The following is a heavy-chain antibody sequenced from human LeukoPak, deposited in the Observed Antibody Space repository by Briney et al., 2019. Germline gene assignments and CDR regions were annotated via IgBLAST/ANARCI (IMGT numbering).Heavy chain of an antibody. V-gene: IGHV4-39*01. Sequence: SETLSLTCTVSGGSISSSSYYWGWIRQPPGKGLEWIGSIYYSGSTYYNPSLKSRVTISVDTSKNQFSLKLSSVTAADTAVYYCAIHYYGSGSYYKSAFDIWGQGTMVTVSS. J-gene: IGHJ3*02. D-gene: IGHD3-10*01. CDR2: IYYSGST. CDR3: AIHYYGSGSYYKSAFDI. CDR1: GGSISSSSYY.